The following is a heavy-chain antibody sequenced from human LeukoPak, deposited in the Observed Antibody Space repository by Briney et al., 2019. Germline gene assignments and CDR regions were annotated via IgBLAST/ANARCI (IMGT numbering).Heavy chain of an antibody. J-gene: IGHJ4*02. V-gene: IGHV4-61*03. CDR2: IYYSGST. D-gene: IGHD1-26*01. Sequence: SETLSLTCTVSGYSISSGYFWGWIRQPPGKGLEWIGYIYYSGSTNYNPSLKSRVTISVDTSKTHFTLRLTSVTAADTGVYFCAIGREPLLDYWGQGTRVIVSS. CDR3: AIGREPLLDY. CDR1: GYSISSGYF.